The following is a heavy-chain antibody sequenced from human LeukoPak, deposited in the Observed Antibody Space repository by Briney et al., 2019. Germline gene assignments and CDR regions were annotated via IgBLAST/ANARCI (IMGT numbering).Heavy chain of an antibody. CDR1: GGSISSYY. CDR2: ISDIGSI. J-gene: IGHJ4*02. D-gene: IGHD2/OR15-2a*01. Sequence: SETQSLTCTVSGGSISSYYWRWIRQPPGKGLGLIAYISDIGSINYHPSLKSRVNISLDTSKYQFSLKLSSVTAADTAVYYCAGPHPRNTVDFWGQGTLVTVSS. CDR3: AGPHPRNTVDF. V-gene: IGHV4-59*08.